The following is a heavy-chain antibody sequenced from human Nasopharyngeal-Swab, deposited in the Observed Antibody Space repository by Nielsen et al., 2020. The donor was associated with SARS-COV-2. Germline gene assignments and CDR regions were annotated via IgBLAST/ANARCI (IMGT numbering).Heavy chain of an antibody. CDR2: IIPIFGTA. D-gene: IGHD3-3*01. J-gene: IGHJ4*02. V-gene: IGHV1-69*01. Sequence: WVGQAPGQGLEWMGGIIPIFGTANYAQKFQGRVTITADESTSTAYMELSSLRSEDTAVYYCAREGTIFGDEEHYFDSWGQGTLVTVSS. CDR3: AREGTIFGDEEHYFDS.